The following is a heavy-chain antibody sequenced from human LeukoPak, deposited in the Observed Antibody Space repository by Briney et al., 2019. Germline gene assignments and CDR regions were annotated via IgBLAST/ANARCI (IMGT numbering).Heavy chain of an antibody. CDR1: GGSISSYY. CDR3: ARMGAIGGASANPDY. J-gene: IGHJ4*02. Sequence: SETLSLTCTVSGGSISSYYWSWIRQPPGKGLEWIGYIYYTGSTSYSPSLRSRVTISLDTSENQFSLKLSSVTVADTAVCYCARMGAIGGASANPDYWGQGTLVTVSS. CDR2: IYYTGST. V-gene: IGHV4-59*01. D-gene: IGHD2-21*01.